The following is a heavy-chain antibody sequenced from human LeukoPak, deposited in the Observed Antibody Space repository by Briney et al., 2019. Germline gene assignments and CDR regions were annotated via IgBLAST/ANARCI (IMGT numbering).Heavy chain of an antibody. V-gene: IGHV1-2*02. CDR1: GYTFTDYY. J-gene: IGHJ4*02. Sequence: GASLKVSCKASGYTFTDYYMHWVRQAPGQGLEWMGWINPKSGSTNYAQQYQGGVTMTRDTSIRTAYMELSSLRPDDTAVYFCARDGQGSGKTYDYWGQGTLVTVSS. CDR2: INPKSGST. D-gene: IGHD1-1*01. CDR3: ARDGQGSGKTYDY.